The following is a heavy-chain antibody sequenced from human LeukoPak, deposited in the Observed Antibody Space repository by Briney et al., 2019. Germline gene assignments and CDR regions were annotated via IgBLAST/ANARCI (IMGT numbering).Heavy chain of an antibody. Sequence: SETLSLTCTVYGASITAYYWSWIRQTPGKGLEWIGYVYYGGSTKYNPSLRSRVTMSLEMSKPQFFLNLTSLTAAATADYYVASNTATVFD. CDR1: GASITAYY. D-gene: IGHD2-21*02. CDR2: VYYGGST. CDR3: ASNTATVFD. J-gene: IGHJ4*01. V-gene: IGHV4-59*01.